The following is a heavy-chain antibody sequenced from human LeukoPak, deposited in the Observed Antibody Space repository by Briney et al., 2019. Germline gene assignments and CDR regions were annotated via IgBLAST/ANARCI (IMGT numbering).Heavy chain of an antibody. CDR3: AAPRAMSTRDFDH. D-gene: IGHD1-1*01. Sequence: PGGSLRLSCAASGFTFSSYAMSWVRQAPGRGLEWVSGISGSGGATYSADSVKGRFTISRDNSKNMLYLQMNSLRAEDTAVYYCAAPRAMSTRDFDHWGQGTLVTVSS. J-gene: IGHJ4*02. CDR1: GFTFSSYA. V-gene: IGHV3-23*01. CDR2: ISGSGGAT.